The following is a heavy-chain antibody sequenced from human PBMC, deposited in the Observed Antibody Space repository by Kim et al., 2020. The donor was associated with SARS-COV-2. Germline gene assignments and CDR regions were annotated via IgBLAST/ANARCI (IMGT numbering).Heavy chain of an antibody. Sequence: GSLRLSCAASGFTFSSYEMNWVRQAPGKGLEWVSYISSRNFTIYYADSVKGRFTISRDNAKNSLYLQMSSLRADDTAVYYCARGPGAVYDGYFDYWGQGTLVTVSS. V-gene: IGHV3-48*03. J-gene: IGHJ4*02. D-gene: IGHD2-8*01. CDR2: ISSRNFTI. CDR3: ARGPGAVYDGYFDY. CDR1: GFTFSSYE.